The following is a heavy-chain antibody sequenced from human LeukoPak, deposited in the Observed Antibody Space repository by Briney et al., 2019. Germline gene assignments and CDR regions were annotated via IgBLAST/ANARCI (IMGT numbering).Heavy chain of an antibody. V-gene: IGHV4-59*01. J-gene: IGHJ4*02. CDR3: ARAGYSYGSGSYSSSAYFDY. CDR1: GGSISSYY. D-gene: IGHD3-10*01. Sequence: PSETLSLTCTVSGGSISSYYWSWIRQPPGKGLEWIGYIYYSGSTNYNPSLKSRVTISVDTSKNQFSLKLSSVTAADTAVYYCARAGYSYGSGSYSSSAYFDYWGQGTLVTVSS. CDR2: IYYSGST.